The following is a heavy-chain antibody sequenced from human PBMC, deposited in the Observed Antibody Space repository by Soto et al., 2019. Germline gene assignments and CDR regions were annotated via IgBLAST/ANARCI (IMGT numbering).Heavy chain of an antibody. CDR2: MNPNSGNT. CDR3: ARYGPIVVVPAADYGMDV. J-gene: IGHJ6*02. D-gene: IGHD2-2*01. V-gene: IGHV1-8*01. CDR1: GYTFTSYD. Sequence: ASVKGSCKASGYTFTSYDINWVRQATGQGLEWMGWMNPNSGNTGYAQKFQGRVTMTRNTSISTAYMELSSLRSEDTAVYYCARYGPIVVVPAADYGMDVWGQGTTVTVSS.